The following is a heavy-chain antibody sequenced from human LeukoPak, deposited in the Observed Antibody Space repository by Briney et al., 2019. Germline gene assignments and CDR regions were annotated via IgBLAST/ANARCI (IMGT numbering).Heavy chain of an antibody. Sequence: PSETLSLTCAVSGGSISSSIYYWGWIRQPPGKGLEWIGYIYYSGTTNYNPSLKSRVTISIDTSKNQFSLKLSSVTAADTAVYYCARCFGSGCPNGVFDYWGQGTLVTVSS. CDR3: ARCFGSGCPNGVFDY. J-gene: IGHJ4*02. CDR1: GGSISSSIYY. D-gene: IGHD6-19*01. V-gene: IGHV4-61*05. CDR2: IYYSGTT.